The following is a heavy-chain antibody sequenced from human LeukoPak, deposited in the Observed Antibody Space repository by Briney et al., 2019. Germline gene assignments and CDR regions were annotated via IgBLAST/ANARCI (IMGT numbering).Heavy chain of an antibody. CDR2: IRSKAYGGTT. CDR3: ARVVSGSYFDY. V-gene: IGHV3-49*04. Sequence: GGSLRLSCTGSGFTFSDYAMNWVRQAPGKGLEWVGFIRSKAYGGTTEYAASVKGRLTISRDDSKSIAYLQMNSLKTEDTAVYYCARVVSGSYFDYWGQGTLVTVSS. J-gene: IGHJ4*02. CDR1: GFTFSDYA. D-gene: IGHD1-26*01.